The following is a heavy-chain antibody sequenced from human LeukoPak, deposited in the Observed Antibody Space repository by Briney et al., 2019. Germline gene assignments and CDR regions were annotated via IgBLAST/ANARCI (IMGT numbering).Heavy chain of an antibody. CDR3: AKDSAAAGFDY. J-gene: IGHJ4*02. Sequence: GGSLRLSCAASGFTFSSYAMSWVRQAPGKGLEWVSTIGGSGGSTYYADSVKGRFTISRDNSKNTLYLQMNSLRAEDTAVYYCAKDSAAAGFDYWGQGTLVTVSS. D-gene: IGHD6-13*01. CDR1: GFTFSSYA. CDR2: IGGSGGST. V-gene: IGHV3-23*01.